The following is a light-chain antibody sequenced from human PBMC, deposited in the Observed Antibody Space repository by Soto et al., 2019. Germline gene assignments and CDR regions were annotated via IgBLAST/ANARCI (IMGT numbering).Light chain of an antibody. J-gene: IGLJ1*01. CDR2: DVS. V-gene: IGLV2-14*01. Sequence: QSVLTQPASVSGSPGHSITISCTGTSSDVGGYNYVSWCQQHPGKAPKLMIYDVSNRPSGVSNRFSGSKSGNTASLTISGLQAEDEADYYCSSYTTSSTYVFGTGTKVTV. CDR1: SSDVGGYNY. CDR3: SSYTTSSTYV.